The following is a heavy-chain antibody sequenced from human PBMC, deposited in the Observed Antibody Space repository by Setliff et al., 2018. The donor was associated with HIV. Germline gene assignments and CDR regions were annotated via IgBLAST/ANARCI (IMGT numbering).Heavy chain of an antibody. J-gene: IGHJ3*02. CDR3: ARDLRWEGAFDI. CDR1: GASVNYNT. V-gene: IGHV4-4*08. Sequence: PSETLSLTCSVSGASVNYNTWSWIRQAPGKGLQWIGFIYNSVTTNYNPSLKSRVTISVDTSKNQFSLKLSSVTAADTAVYYCARDLRWEGAFDIWGQGTMVTVSS. D-gene: IGHD1-26*01. CDR2: IYNSVTT.